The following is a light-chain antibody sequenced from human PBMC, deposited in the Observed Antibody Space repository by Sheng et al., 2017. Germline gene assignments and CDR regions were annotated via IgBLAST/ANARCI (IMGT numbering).Light chain of an antibody. Sequence: QSALTQPPSASGSPGQSVTISCTGTSSDVGGYNYVSWYQQHPGKAPKLMIYEVSKRPSGVPDRFSGSKSGNTASLTVSGLQAEDEADYYCCSFVSGYIFVFGSGTKLTVL. V-gene: IGLV2-8*01. J-gene: IGLJ1*01. CDR2: EVS. CDR3: CSFVSGYIFV. CDR1: SSDVGGYNY.